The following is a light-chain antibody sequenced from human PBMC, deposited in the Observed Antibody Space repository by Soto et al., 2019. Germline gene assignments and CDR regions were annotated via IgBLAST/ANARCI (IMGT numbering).Light chain of an antibody. CDR1: SSDVGAYNF. Sequence: QSALTQPASVSGSPGQSITISCTGTSSDVGAYNFVSWYRQHPGKAPKLIIYNFSDRPSGVSNRFSGSTAATTASLTISGLQAEDEADYYCTSSTGRGTYVFGTGTKLTVL. CDR2: NFS. J-gene: IGLJ1*01. V-gene: IGLV2-14*03. CDR3: TSSTGRGTYV.